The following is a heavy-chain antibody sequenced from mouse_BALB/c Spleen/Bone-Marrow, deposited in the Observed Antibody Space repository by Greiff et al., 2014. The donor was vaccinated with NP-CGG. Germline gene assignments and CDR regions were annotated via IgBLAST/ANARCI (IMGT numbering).Heavy chain of an antibody. CDR2: IDPENGDT. D-gene: IGHD2-4*01. V-gene: IGHV14-4*02. CDR1: GFKIKDYY. CDR3: NARGDYDFDYFDY. J-gene: IGHJ2*01. Sequence: EVQLQQSGAELVRSGASVKLSCTASGFKIKDYYMHWVKQRPEQGLEWIGWIDPENGDTEYAPKFQGKATMTADTSSNTAYLQLSSLTSEDTAVYYCNARGDYDFDYFDYWGQGTTLTVSS.